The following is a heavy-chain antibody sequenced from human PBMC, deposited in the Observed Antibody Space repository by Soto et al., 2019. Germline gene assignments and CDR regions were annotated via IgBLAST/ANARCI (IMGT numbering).Heavy chain of an antibody. D-gene: IGHD4-17*01. CDR3: AKDANDYGDYRLLFWFDY. J-gene: IGHJ4*02. CDR2: ISYDGSKK. V-gene: IGHV3-30*18. Sequence: QVQLVESGGGVGKLGRSLRLSCVASGFSFSNFGRHWVRKAPGKGLGWGAVISYDGSKKYYADSVKGRFTISRDNSKNTLYLLMNSLRGEDTAVYYCAKDANDYGDYRLLFWFDYWGQGTLVTVSS. CDR1: GFSFSNFG.